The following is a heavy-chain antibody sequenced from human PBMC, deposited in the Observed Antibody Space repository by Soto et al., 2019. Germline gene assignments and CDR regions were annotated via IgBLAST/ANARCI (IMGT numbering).Heavy chain of an antibody. V-gene: IGHV1-24*01. J-gene: IGHJ4*02. CDR2: FDPEDGET. Sequence: ASVKVSCKVSGYTLTELSMHWVRQAPGKGLEWMGGFDPEDGETIYAQKFQGRVTMTEDTSTDTAYMELSSLRSEDTAVYYCATNSGYDRLFDYWGQGTLVIVS. D-gene: IGHD5-12*01. CDR3: ATNSGYDRLFDY. CDR1: GYTLTELS.